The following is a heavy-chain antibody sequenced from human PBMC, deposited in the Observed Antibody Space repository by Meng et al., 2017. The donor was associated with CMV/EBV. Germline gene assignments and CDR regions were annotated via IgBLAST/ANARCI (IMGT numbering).Heavy chain of an antibody. CDR1: GGSISSRSYY. CDR2: IYYSGST. Sequence: LPLQESGPGLVKPSETLSLTCTVSGGSISSRSYYWGWIRQPPGKGLEWIGSIYYSGSTYYNPSLKSRVTISVDTSKNQFSLKLSSVTAADTAVYYCVTWLWFGELSGYYFDYWGQGTLVTVSS. J-gene: IGHJ4*02. V-gene: IGHV4-39*07. D-gene: IGHD3-10*01. CDR3: VTWLWFGELSGYYFDY.